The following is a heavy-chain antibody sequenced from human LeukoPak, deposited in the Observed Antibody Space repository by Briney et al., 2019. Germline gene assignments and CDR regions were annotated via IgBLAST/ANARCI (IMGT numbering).Heavy chain of an antibody. J-gene: IGHJ3*02. CDR1: GFTFSSYA. V-gene: IGHV3-23*01. CDR3: AKDHVNTMIVAHAFDI. Sequence: TGASLRLSCAASGFTFSSYAMSGVRQAPGKGLEWVSAISGSGGSTYYADSVKGRFTISRDNSKNTLYLQMNSLRAEDTAVYYCAKDHVNTMIVAHAFDIWGQGTMVTVSS. CDR2: ISGSGGST. D-gene: IGHD3-22*01.